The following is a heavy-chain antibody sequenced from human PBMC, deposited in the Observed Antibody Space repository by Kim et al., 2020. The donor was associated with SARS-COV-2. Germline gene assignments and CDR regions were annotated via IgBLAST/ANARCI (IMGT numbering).Heavy chain of an antibody. D-gene: IGHD5-12*01. J-gene: IGHJ4*02. CDR3: ARDFSYSGYDNFDY. Sequence: AVSVKSRITINPDTSTNPCSLQLNSVTPEDTAVYYCARDFSYSGYDNFDYWGQGTLVTVSS. V-gene: IGHV6-1*01.